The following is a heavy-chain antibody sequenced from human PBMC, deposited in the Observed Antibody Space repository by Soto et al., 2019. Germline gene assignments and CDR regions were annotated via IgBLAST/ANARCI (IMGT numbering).Heavy chain of an antibody. Sequence: WASVKVSCKASGYTFTSYYMHWVRQAPGQGLEWMGIINLSGGSTSYAQKFQGRVTMTRDTSTSTVYMELSSLRSEDTAVYYCARDFWSGYYGGGMDVWGQGTTVTVSS. CDR2: INLSGGST. V-gene: IGHV1-46*01. D-gene: IGHD3-3*01. CDR3: ARDFWSGYYGGGMDV. J-gene: IGHJ6*02. CDR1: GYTFTSYY.